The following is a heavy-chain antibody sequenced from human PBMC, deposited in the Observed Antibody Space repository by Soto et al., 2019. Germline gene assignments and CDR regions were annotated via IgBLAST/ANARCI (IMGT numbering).Heavy chain of an antibody. Sequence: GGSLRLSCVASGCTFSTYAMSWGGQAAGKELQWLSSIPCSRRSSYFPDSVHRRFPSSRDHSLPTLSLPMNSLSLDVTPFYYCAKGPSSLLWHYFDHWGQGILVPVSS. V-gene: IGHV3-23*01. D-gene: IGHD2-21*01. CDR1: GCTFSTYA. CDR2: IPCSRRSS. CDR3: AKGPSSLLWHYFDH. J-gene: IGHJ4*02.